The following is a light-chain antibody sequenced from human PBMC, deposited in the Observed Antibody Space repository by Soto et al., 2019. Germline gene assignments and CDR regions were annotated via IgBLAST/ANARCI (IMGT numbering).Light chain of an antibody. V-gene: IGLV1-51*01. CDR1: SSNIGGNS. CDR2: DDN. Sequence: QSVLTQPPSVSVAPGQKVTISCSGSSSNIGGNSVSWYRQLPGTAPKLLIYDDNKRPSGIPDRFSGSKSGTSATLGITGFQTGDEADYYCGSWDSSLSAYVFGTGPKVTVL. CDR3: GSWDSSLSAYV. J-gene: IGLJ1*01.